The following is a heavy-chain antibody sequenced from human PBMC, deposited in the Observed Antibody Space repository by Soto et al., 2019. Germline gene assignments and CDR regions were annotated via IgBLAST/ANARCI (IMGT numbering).Heavy chain of an antibody. Sequence: PEETLSLTCPVSGGSISSYYWSWIRQPPGKGLEWIGYIYYIGSTNYNPSLKSRVTISVDTSKNQFSLKLSSVTAADTAVYYCARVPVDFWSGYGFDPWGQGTLVTVSS. V-gene: IGHV4-59*01. CDR1: GGSISSYY. CDR2: IYYIGST. CDR3: ARVPVDFWSGYGFDP. J-gene: IGHJ5*02. D-gene: IGHD3-3*01.